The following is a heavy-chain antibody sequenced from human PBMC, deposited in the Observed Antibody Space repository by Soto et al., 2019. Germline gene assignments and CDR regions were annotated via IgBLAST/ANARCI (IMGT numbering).Heavy chain of an antibody. D-gene: IGHD5-12*01. J-gene: IGHJ4*02. CDR3: ARGQEGVVATH. CDR2: IKDGGST. CDR1: SGPLSGYY. V-gene: IGHV4-34*01. Sequence: QVQLQQWGVGLLKPSETLSLNCAVNSGPLSGYYWSWIRQPPGKGLEWIGEIKDGGSTNYSPSLKSRATISSDTSNNQFSLRLNSVTAADTGVYYCARGQEGVVATHWDQGTLVTVSS.